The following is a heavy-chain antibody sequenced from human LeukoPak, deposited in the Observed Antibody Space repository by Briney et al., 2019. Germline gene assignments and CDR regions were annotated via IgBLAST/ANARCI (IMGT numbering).Heavy chain of an antibody. Sequence: GESLKISCKGSGYSFTNYWIGWVRQMPGKGLEWMGIIYPGDSDTRYSPSFQGQVTISADKYISTAYLQWSSLKASDTAMYYCARHHRDGYNYYYYYYMDVWGKGTTVTISS. D-gene: IGHD5-24*01. J-gene: IGHJ6*03. CDR3: ARHHRDGYNYYYYYYMDV. CDR1: GYSFTNYW. CDR2: IYPGDSDT. V-gene: IGHV5-51*01.